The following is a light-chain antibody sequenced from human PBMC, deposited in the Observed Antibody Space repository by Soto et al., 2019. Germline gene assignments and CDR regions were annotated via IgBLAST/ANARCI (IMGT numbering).Light chain of an antibody. CDR3: SAYTTSIALYV. V-gene: IGLV2-14*03. J-gene: IGLJ1*01. CDR2: DVS. Sequence: QSALTQPASVSGSPGQSITISCTETSSDVGEYKYVSWYQQHPGTAPKLIIYDVSNRPSGVSNRVSGSKSGSTASLTISGLQAEDEADYYCSAYTTSIALYVFGAGTKLTVL. CDR1: SSDVGEYKY.